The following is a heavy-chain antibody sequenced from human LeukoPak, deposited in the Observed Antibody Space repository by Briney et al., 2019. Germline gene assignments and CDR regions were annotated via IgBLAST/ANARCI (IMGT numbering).Heavy chain of an antibody. V-gene: IGHV4-34*01. Sequence: SETLSLTCAVYGGSFSGYYWSWIRQPPGKGLEWIGEINHSGSTNYNPSLKSRVTIPVDTSKNQFSLKLSSVTAADTAVYYCARGPYVWGSYRPLNRLDYWGQGTLVTVSS. J-gene: IGHJ4*02. CDR1: GGSFSGYY. CDR2: INHSGST. D-gene: IGHD3-16*02. CDR3: ARGPYVWGSYRPLNRLDY.